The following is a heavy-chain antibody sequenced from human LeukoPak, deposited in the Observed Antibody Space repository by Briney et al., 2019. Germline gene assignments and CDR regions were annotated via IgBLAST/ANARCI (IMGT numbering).Heavy chain of an antibody. D-gene: IGHD3-10*01. CDR1: GFTFSSYS. Sequence: GGSLRLSCAASGFTFSSYSMNWVRQAPGKGLEWVSSISSSSSYIYYADSVKGRFTISRDNAKNSLYLQMNSLRAEDTAVYYWGETRKTLLFTDHWGQGTLVNGS. CDR3: GETRKTLLFTDH. J-gene: IGHJ4*02. V-gene: IGHV3-21*01. CDR2: ISSSSSYI.